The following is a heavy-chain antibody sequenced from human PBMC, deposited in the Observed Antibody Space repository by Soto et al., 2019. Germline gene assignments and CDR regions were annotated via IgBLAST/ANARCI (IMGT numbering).Heavy chain of an antibody. CDR3: AKDREYWGLSMDV. V-gene: IGHV3-30*18. CDR2: ISNDGSNT. Sequence: GGSLRLSCAASGVTFSTYGMHWVRQAPGKGLEWVAVISNDGSNTDYADSVKGRFTISRDNSKNTLYLQMNSLRAEDTAVYYCAKDREYWGLSMDVWGQGTTVTVSS. J-gene: IGHJ6*02. D-gene: IGHD3-16*01. CDR1: GVTFSTYG.